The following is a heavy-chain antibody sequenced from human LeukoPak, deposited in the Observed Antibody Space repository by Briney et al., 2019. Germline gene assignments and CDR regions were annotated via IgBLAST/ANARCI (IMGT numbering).Heavy chain of an antibody. D-gene: IGHD3-9*01. CDR2: IHYSGKT. Sequence: SETLSLTCTVSSGSISSGAYYWGWIRQPPGKGLEWIGTIHYSGKTYYNPSLKSRITISIDTSKKQFALKLSSVTAADTAVYYCARESRLRYFDWSDHFDYWGQGTLVTVSS. CDR3: ARESRLRYFDWSDHFDY. CDR1: SGSISSGAYY. J-gene: IGHJ4*02. V-gene: IGHV4-39*06.